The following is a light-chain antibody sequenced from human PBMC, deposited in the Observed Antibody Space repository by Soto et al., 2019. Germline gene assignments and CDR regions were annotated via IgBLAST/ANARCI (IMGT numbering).Light chain of an antibody. Sequence: QSVLTQPPSVSGAPGQRVTISCTGSSSNIGAGYDVHWYQQLPGKAPKLLIYDVSNRPSGVPDRFSGSKSGNTASLTISGLQAEDEADYYCSSYTSSSTLVFGTGTKVTVL. V-gene: IGLV1-40*01. CDR3: SSYTSSSTLV. CDR2: DVS. CDR1: SSNIGAGYD. J-gene: IGLJ1*01.